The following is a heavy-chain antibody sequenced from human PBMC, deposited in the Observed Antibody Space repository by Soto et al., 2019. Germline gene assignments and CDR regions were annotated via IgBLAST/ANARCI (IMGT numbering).Heavy chain of an antibody. J-gene: IGHJ4*02. CDR1: GFTFSSYA. CDR3: AFVSALLDY. D-gene: IGHD6-6*01. V-gene: IGHV3-30-3*01. CDR2: ISYDGSNK. Sequence: QVQLVESGGGVVQPGRSLRLSCAASGFTFSSYAMHWVRQAPGKGLEWVAVISYDGSNKYYADSVKGRFTISRDNSKNTLYLQMNSLRAEDTAVYYCAFVSALLDYWGQGTLVTVSS.